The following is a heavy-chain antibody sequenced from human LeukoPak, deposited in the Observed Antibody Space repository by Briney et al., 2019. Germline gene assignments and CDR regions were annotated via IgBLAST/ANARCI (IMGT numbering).Heavy chain of an antibody. V-gene: IGHV4-34*01. J-gene: IGHJ4*02. Sequence: SETLSLTCAVYGGSFSGYYWSWIRQPPGKGLEWIGEINHSGSTNYNPSLKSRVTISVDASKNQFSLKPSSVTAADTAVYYCARGLRYYYGSGSYPPARPFDYWGQGTLVTVSS. D-gene: IGHD3-10*01. CDR3: ARGLRYYYGSGSYPPARPFDY. CDR1: GGSFSGYY. CDR2: INHSGST.